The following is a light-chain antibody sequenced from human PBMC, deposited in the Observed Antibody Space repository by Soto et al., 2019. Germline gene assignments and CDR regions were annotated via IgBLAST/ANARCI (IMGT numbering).Light chain of an antibody. CDR1: SSDVGAYDF. J-gene: IGLJ2*01. CDR2: DVT. V-gene: IGLV2-14*01. CDR3: SSYTTRSTLV. Sequence: QSALTQPASVSGSPGQSITISCTGTSSDVGAYDFDSWYQHSPGKAPKLVTFDVTHRPPGISDRFSGSKSANTASLTISGLQAADEAFYYCSSYTTRSTLVFGGGTKLTVL.